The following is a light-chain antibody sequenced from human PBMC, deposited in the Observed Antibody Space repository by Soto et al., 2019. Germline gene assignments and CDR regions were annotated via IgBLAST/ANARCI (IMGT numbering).Light chain of an antibody. CDR2: GAS. CDR1: QSVSKNY. J-gene: IGKJ1*01. Sequence: EIVMTQFPANLSLSPGERATLSWGASQSVSKNYLAWYQQKPGQAPRLLIYGASNRATGIPDRFSGSGSGTDFTLTVSRMEPEDFAVYYCQQYGSSGTFGQGTKVDIK. V-gene: IGKV3-20*01. CDR3: QQYGSSGT.